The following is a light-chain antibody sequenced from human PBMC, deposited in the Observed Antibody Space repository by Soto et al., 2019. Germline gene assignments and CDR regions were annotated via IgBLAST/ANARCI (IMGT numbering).Light chain of an antibody. CDR3: QQSYRTPLT. V-gene: IGKV1-39*01. J-gene: IGKJ4*01. CDR1: QSIGNY. Sequence: DIQMTQSPSSLSASVGDRVTITCRASQSIGNYLNWYQQKPGKAPKLLIYAASSLQSGVPPRFRGSSTGTDFTLTISSLQTEDFATYYCQQSYRTPLTFGGGTKVAI. CDR2: AAS.